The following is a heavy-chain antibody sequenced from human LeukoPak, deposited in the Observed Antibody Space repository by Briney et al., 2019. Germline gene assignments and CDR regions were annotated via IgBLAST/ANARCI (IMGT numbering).Heavy chain of an antibody. CDR3: ARAVGRFGESSAWFDP. D-gene: IGHD3-10*01. CDR1: GFTFSSYS. CDR2: ISSSSSYI. Sequence: GGSLRLSCAASGFTFSSYSMNWVRQAPGKGLEWVSSISSSSSYIYYADSVKGRFTISRDNAKNSLYLQMNSLRAKDTAVYYCARAVGRFGESSAWFDPWGQGTLVTVSS. J-gene: IGHJ5*02. V-gene: IGHV3-21*01.